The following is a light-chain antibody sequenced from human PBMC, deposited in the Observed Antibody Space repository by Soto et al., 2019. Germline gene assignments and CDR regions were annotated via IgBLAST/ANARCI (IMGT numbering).Light chain of an antibody. CDR2: KAS. Sequence: DIQMTQSPSTLSASVGDRVTITCRASQSISTWLAWYQQKPGRAPKLLIYKASSLESGVPSRFSGSGSGTAFTLTIRSLQPDDFAAYYCQQYNSYAFAFGPGTKVDVE. CDR3: QQYNSYAFA. CDR1: QSISTW. J-gene: IGKJ3*01. V-gene: IGKV1-5*03.